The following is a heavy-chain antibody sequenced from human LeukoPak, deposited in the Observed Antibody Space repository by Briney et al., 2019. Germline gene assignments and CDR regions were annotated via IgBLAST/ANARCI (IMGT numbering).Heavy chain of an antibody. Sequence: GASVKVSCKASGYTFTCYYMHWVRQAPGQGLEWMGWINPNSGGTNYAQKFQGRVTMTRDTSISTAYMELSRLRSDDTAVYYCARVRRGYSYGYSDYWGQGTLVTVSS. D-gene: IGHD5-18*01. CDR2: INPNSGGT. J-gene: IGHJ4*02. V-gene: IGHV1-2*02. CDR1: GYTFTCYY. CDR3: ARVRRGYSYGYSDY.